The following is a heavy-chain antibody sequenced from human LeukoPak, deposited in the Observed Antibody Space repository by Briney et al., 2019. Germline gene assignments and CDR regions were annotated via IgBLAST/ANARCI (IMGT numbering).Heavy chain of an antibody. CDR1: GFTFSSYG. Sequence: GGSLRLSCAASGFTFSSYGMHWVRQAPGKGLEWVAFIRYDGSNKYYADSVKGRFTISRDNSKNTLYLQMNSLRAEDTAVYYCAKDPKPYSSGWFFSSWGQGTLVTVSS. V-gene: IGHV3-30*02. CDR3: AKDPKPYSSGWFFSS. J-gene: IGHJ5*02. CDR2: IRYDGSNK. D-gene: IGHD6-19*01.